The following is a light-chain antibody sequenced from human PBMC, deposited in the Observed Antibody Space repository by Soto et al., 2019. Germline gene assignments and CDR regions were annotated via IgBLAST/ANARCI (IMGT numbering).Light chain of an antibody. J-gene: IGLJ2*01. CDR1: SSDVGGYNY. CDR2: EVS. CDR3: QSYDISLSGSVI. Sequence: QSALTQPASVSGSPGQSITISCTGTSSDVGGYNYVSWYQQHPGKAPKLMIYEVSNRPSGVSNRFSGSKSGNTASLTISGLQAEDEADYYCQSYDISLSGSVIFGGGTKVTVL. V-gene: IGLV2-14*01.